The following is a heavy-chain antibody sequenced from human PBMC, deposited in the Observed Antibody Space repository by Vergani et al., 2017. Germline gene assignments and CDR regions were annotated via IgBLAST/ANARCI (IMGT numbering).Heavy chain of an antibody. CDR1: GFTFSSYG. J-gene: IGHJ4*02. CDR2: IWYDGSNK. V-gene: IGHV3-33*06. D-gene: IGHD3-10*01. CDR3: AKGVVGELTFDY. Sequence: QVQLVESGGGVVQPGRSLRLSCAASGFTFSSYGMHWVRQAPGKGLEWVAVIWYDGSNKYYADSVKGRFTISRDNSKNTLYLQMNSLRAEDTAVYYCAKGVVGELTFDYWGQGTLVTVSS.